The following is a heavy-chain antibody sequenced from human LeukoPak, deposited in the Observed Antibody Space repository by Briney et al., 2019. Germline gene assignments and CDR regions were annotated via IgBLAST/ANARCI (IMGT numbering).Heavy chain of an antibody. CDR1: GGSISSYY. CDR3: ARELVYYYDSSGYYLDAFDI. V-gene: IGHV4-4*07. Sequence: SETLSLTCTVSGGSISSYYWSWIRQPAGKGLEWIGRIYTSGSTNYNPSLKSRATMSVDTSKNQFSLKLSSVTAADTAVYYCARELVYYYDSSGYYLDAFDIWGQGTMVTVSS. CDR2: IYTSGST. D-gene: IGHD3-22*01. J-gene: IGHJ3*02.